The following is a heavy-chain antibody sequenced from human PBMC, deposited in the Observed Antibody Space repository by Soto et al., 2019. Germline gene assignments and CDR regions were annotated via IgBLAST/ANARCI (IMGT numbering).Heavy chain of an antibody. V-gene: IGHV5-10-1*01. D-gene: IGHD3-10*01. J-gene: IGHJ4*02. CDR2: IDPSDSYT. CDR1: GYSFTSYW. CDR3: ARRRITMVRGVTEVDY. Sequence: PGESLKISCKGSGYSFTSYWISWVRQMPGKGLEWMGRIDPSDSYTNYSPSFQGHVTISADKSISTAYLQWSSLKASDTAMYYCARRRITMVRGVTEVDYWGQGTLVTVSS.